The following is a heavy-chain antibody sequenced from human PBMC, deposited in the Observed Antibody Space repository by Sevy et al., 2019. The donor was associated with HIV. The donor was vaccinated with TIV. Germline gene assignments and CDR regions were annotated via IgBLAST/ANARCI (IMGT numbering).Heavy chain of an antibody. CDR3: ARDLGIAAAGTLDAFDI. D-gene: IGHD6-13*01. V-gene: IGHV3-21*01. Sequence: GGSLRLSCAASGFTFSIYSMNWVRQAPGKGLEWVSSSSSSSNYIYYADSVKGRFTISRDNAKNSLYLQMNSLRAEDTAVYYCARDLGIAAAGTLDAFDIWGQGTMVTVSS. J-gene: IGHJ3*02. CDR1: GFTFSIYS. CDR2: SSSSSNYI.